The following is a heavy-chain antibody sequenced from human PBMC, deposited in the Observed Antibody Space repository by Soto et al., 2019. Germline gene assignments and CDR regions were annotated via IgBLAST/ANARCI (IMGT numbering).Heavy chain of an antibody. D-gene: IGHD6-13*01. V-gene: IGHV3-30*03. Sequence: GGSLRLSCAASGFSFSTYGMHWVRQAPGKGLEWVAFISSDGSNKYYADSVKGRFTISRDNSKNTLYLQMNSLRAEDTAVYYCASLDERGHSSSWYLGEYFQHWGQGTLVTVSS. J-gene: IGHJ1*01. CDR1: GFSFSTYG. CDR3: ASLDERGHSSSWYLGEYFQH. CDR2: ISSDGSNK.